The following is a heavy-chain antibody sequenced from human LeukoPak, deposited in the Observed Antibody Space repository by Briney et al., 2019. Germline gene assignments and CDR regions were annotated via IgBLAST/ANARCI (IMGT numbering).Heavy chain of an antibody. V-gene: IGHV4-39*07. D-gene: IGHD2-2*01. CDR1: GGSISSSNYY. CDR2: IYYSGST. CDR3: ASRRGGRSRYCSSTSCSPRWYFDL. Sequence: SETLSLTCTVSGGSISSSNYYWGWIRQPPGKGLEWIGSIYYSGSTYYNPSLKSRVTISVDTSKNQFSLKLSSVTAADTAVYYCASRRGGRSRYCSSTSCSPRWYFDLWGRGTLVTVSS. J-gene: IGHJ2*01.